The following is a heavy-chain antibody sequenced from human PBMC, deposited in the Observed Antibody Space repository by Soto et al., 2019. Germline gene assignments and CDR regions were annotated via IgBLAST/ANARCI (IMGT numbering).Heavy chain of an antibody. Sequence: EVHLVESGGGLVKPGGSLRLSCAASGFTFRDFTMNWVRQAPGKGLEWVSSISSSGTFIYYADSLGGRFTISRDNAKNSLYLQLNSLRGEDTAIYYCARDDLYDSTGYDSWGQGTLVTV. CDR1: GFTFRDFT. V-gene: IGHV3-21*01. CDR3: ARDDLYDSTGYDS. D-gene: IGHD3-22*01. CDR2: ISSSGTFI. J-gene: IGHJ5*02.